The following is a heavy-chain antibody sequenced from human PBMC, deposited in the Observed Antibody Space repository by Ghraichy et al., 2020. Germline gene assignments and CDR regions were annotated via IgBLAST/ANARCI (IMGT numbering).Heavy chain of an antibody. CDR3: TRGLAGVAGGMDV. Sequence: SETLSLTCTVSGGSISPYYWSWIRQPPGMGLEWIGYIYYSGSTNYNPSLMSRVTISVDTSKNQFSLKLSSVTAADTAVYYCTRGLAGVAGGMDVWGQGTTVTVSS. D-gene: IGHD3-10*01. CDR2: IYYSGST. V-gene: IGHV4-59*01. J-gene: IGHJ6*02. CDR1: GGSISPYY.